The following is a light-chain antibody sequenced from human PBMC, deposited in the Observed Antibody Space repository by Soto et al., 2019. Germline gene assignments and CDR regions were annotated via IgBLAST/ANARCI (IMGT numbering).Light chain of an antibody. CDR3: QQSYNTPRT. Sequence: DIQLTQSPSSLSASVGDRVTITCRASERISNYLNWYQQKPGTAPKLLIWSSSTLPSGVPSRFSGSGSGTDFTLSISGLQPEGFAVYYCQQSYNTPRTFGQGTKVEVK. V-gene: IGKV1-39*01. CDR2: SSS. CDR1: ERISNY. J-gene: IGKJ1*01.